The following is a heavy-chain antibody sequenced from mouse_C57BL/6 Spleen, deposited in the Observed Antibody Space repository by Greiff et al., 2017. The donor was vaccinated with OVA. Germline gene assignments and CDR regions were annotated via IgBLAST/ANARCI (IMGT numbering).Heavy chain of an antibody. D-gene: IGHD1-1*01. J-gene: IGHJ2*01. V-gene: IGHV1-82*01. Sequence: QVQLQQSGPELVKPGASVKISCKASGYAFSSSWMNWVKQRPGKGLEWIGRIYPGDGDTNYNGKFKGKATLTADKSSSTAYMQLSSLTSEDSAVYFCARESHTTVVAYYFDYWGEGTTLTVSS. CDR3: ARESHTTVVAYYFDY. CDR1: GYAFSSSW. CDR2: IYPGDGDT.